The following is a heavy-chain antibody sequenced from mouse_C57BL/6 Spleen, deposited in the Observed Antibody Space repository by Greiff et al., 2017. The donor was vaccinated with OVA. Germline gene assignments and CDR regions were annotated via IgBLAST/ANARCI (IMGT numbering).Heavy chain of an antibody. CDR1: GFNIKNTY. V-gene: IGHV14-3*01. J-gene: IGHJ4*01. D-gene: IGHD2-3*01. CDR2: IDPANGNT. CDR3: ARSHPYDGYYAMDY. Sequence: EVKLVESVAELVRPGASVKLSCTASGFNIKNTYMHWVKQRPEQGLEWIGRIDPANGNTKYAPKFQGKATITADTSSNTAYLQLSSLTSEDTAIYYCARSHPYDGYYAMDYWGQGTSVTVSS.